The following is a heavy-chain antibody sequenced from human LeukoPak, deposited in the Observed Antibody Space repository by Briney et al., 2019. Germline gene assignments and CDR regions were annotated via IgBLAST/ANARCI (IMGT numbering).Heavy chain of an antibody. CDR3: ARAHNWKYGTFDY. V-gene: IGHV3-21*01. D-gene: IGHD1-7*01. J-gene: IGHJ4*02. CDR1: GFTFSSYS. CDR2: ISSSSTYI. Sequence: GGSLRLSCAASGFTFSSYSLNWVRQAPGKGLEWVSCISSSSTYIYYADSVKGRFTISRDNAKNSLYLQMNSLRAEDTAVYYCARAHNWKYGTFDYWGQGTLVTVSS.